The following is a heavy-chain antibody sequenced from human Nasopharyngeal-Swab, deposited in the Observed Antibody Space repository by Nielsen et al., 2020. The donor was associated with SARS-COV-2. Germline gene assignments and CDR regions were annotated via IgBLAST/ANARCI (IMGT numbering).Heavy chain of an antibody. Sequence: SETLSLTCSVSGGSVNRSSYYWGWIRQPPGKGLEWTASIYYNGDTYYKPSLNSRVTISIDLSKNQFSLKLNSVTAADTAVYYCARLKGVVAIWYWGQGALVTVSS. D-gene: IGHD3-10*01. CDR3: ARLKGVVAIWY. CDR1: GGSVNRSSYY. CDR2: IYYNGDT. J-gene: IGHJ4*02. V-gene: IGHV4-39*01.